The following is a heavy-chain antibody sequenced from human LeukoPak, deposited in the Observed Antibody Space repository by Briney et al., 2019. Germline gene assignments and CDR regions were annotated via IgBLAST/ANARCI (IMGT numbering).Heavy chain of an antibody. V-gene: IGHV4-34*01. CDR2: INHSGST. J-gene: IGHJ4*02. CDR3: ASSRAVVVPAAIGSLGFYFDY. D-gene: IGHD2-2*02. CDR1: GGSFSGYY. Sequence: PSETLSLTCAVYGGSFSGYYWSWIRQPPGKGLECIGEINHSGSTNYNPSLKSRATISVDTSKNQFSLKLSSVTAADTAVYYCASSRAVVVPAAIGSLGFYFDYWGQGTLVTVSS.